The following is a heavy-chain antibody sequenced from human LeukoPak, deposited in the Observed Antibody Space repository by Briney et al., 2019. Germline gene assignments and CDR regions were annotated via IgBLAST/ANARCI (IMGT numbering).Heavy chain of an antibody. V-gene: IGHV3-30-3*01. D-gene: IGHD3-16*01. Sequence: GGSLRLSCAASGFTFSSYTIHWVRQPPGKGLEWVAVISFDGSNKYYADSVKGRYTISRDNSKNTLYLQMNSLRAEDTAVYYCAREELGSSLGFDPWGQGTLVTVSS. CDR1: GFTFSSYT. J-gene: IGHJ5*02. CDR3: AREELGSSLGFDP. CDR2: ISFDGSNK.